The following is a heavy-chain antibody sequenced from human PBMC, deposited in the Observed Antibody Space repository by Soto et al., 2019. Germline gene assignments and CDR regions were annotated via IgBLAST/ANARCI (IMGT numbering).Heavy chain of an antibody. CDR3: ARDLHPGYCSGGSCPLGLAFDI. CDR2: IIPIFGTA. D-gene: IGHD2-15*01. CDR1: GGTFSSYA. Sequence: QVQLVQSGAEVKKPGSSVKVSCKASGGTFSSYAISWVQQAPGQGLEWMGGIIPIFGTANYAQKFQGRVTITADESTSTAYMELSSLRSEDTAVYYCARDLHPGYCSGGSCPLGLAFDIWGQGTMVTVSS. V-gene: IGHV1-69*01. J-gene: IGHJ3*02.